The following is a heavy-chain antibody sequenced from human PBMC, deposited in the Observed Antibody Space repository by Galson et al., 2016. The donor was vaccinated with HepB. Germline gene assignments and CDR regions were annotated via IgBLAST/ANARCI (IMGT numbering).Heavy chain of an antibody. D-gene: IGHD5-18*01. CDR1: GFMSSSYW. J-gene: IGHJ5*02. CDR3: ARERPDTGFGFDP. V-gene: IGHV3-7*03. Sequence: SLRLSCAASGFMSSSYWMSWVRQAPGKGLERVANIKEDGSEKYYVDSVKGRFTISRDNAKNSLSLHMHSLRAEDTAIYYCARERPDTGFGFDPWGQGALVTVSS. CDR2: IKEDGSEK.